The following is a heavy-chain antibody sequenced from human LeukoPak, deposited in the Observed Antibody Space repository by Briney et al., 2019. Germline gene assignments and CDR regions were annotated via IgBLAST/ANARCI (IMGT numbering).Heavy chain of an antibody. Sequence: SGGSLRLSCAASGFIFSDYEMNWVRQAPGKGLEWTSYISSSGTITHYADSTKGRVTISRDNTRNTLYLHMSSLRADDTAIYFCARGYSYGYDYWGQGTLVTVSS. J-gene: IGHJ4*02. CDR1: GFIFSDYE. V-gene: IGHV3-48*03. D-gene: IGHD5-18*01. CDR3: ARGYSYGYDY. CDR2: ISSSGTIT.